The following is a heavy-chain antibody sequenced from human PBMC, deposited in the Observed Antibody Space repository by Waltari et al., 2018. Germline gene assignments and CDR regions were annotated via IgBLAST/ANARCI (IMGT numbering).Heavy chain of an antibody. Sequence: QVQLVQSGAEVKKPGASVKVSCKSSGYSFSDYYINWVRQAPGQGLEWRGWVNPRSGAKTYGQKVQARVTMTRERATNTAYMDLRGLTPDDTAVYFCARNKGKTISTRRAFRLDPWGQGTLVSVSS. CDR3: ARNKGKTISTRRAFRLDP. V-gene: IGHV1-2*02. D-gene: IGHD1-1*01. CDR1: GYSFSDYY. J-gene: IGHJ5*02. CDR2: VNPRSGAK.